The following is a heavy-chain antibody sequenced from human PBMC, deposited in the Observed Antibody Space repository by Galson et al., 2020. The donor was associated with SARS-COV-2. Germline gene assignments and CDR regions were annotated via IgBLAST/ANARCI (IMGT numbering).Heavy chain of an antibody. V-gene: IGHV3-30*04. D-gene: IGHD3-16*02. CDR3: ARDLRSSIMITFGGVIVSGPLSY. CDR1: GFTFSSYA. J-gene: IGHJ4*02. Sequence: GESLKISCAASGFTFSSYAMHWVRHAPGKGLEWVAVISYDGSNKYYADSVKGRFTISRDNSKNTLYLQMNSLRAEDTAVYYCARDLRSSIMITFGGVIVSGPLSYWGQGTLVTVSS. CDR2: ISYDGSNK.